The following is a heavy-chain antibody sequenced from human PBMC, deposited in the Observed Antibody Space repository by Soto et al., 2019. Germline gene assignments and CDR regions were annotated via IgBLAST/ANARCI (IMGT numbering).Heavy chain of an antibody. J-gene: IGHJ4*02. Sequence: EVQLLESGGGLVQPGGSLRLSCAASGFTFSSYVMSWVRQAPGKGLEWVSAISGSGGSTYYTDSVKGRFTISRDNSKNTLYLQMYSLRAEDTAVYYCAKGSSGWYERFDYWGQGTLVTVSS. CDR1: GFTFSSYV. D-gene: IGHD6-19*01. CDR2: ISGSGGST. CDR3: AKGSSGWYERFDY. V-gene: IGHV3-23*01.